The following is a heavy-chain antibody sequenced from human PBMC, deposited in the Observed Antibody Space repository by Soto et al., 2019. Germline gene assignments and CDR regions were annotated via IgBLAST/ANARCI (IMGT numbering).Heavy chain of an antibody. V-gene: IGHV2-5*02. D-gene: IGHD1-7*01. J-gene: IGHJ4*02. CDR3: AHVYWAASGTRYDFDY. CDR1: GFSFSTDGMG. Sequence: QITLKESGPTLVKPTQTLTLTCTFSGFSFSTDGMGVGWIRQPPGKALEWLALIYWDDDKRFSPSQKSRLTITKDGSRNQVVLTLTHMDPADTATYYCAHVYWAASGTRYDFDYWGQGTLVTVSS. CDR2: IYWDDDK.